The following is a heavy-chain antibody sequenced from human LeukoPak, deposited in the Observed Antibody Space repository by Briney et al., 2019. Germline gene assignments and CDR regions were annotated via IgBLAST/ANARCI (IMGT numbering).Heavy chain of an antibody. D-gene: IGHD2-2*01. Sequence: GGSLRLSCSASGFTFSGYAMYWVRQAPGKGLEWVTFIRTDVTSKFYADSVKGRFTISRDNSKNIVSLQLNNLRADDTAVYYCARGHSGTYVIDYWGQGILVTISS. CDR2: IRTDVTSK. CDR1: GFTFSGYA. J-gene: IGHJ4*02. V-gene: IGHV3-30*02. CDR3: ARGHSGTYVIDY.